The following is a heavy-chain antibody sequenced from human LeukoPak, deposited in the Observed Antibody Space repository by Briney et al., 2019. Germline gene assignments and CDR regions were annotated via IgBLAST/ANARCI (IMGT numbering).Heavy chain of an antibody. J-gene: IGHJ4*02. D-gene: IGHD5-24*01. Sequence: SETLSLTCTVSGGSISSYYWSWIRQPPGKGLEWIGYIYYSGSTNYNPSLKSRVTISVDTSKNQFSLKLGSVTAADTAVYYCARLGYNTPYYFDYWGQGTLVTVSS. CDR2: IYYSGST. V-gene: IGHV4-59*01. CDR3: ARLGYNTPYYFDY. CDR1: GGSISSYY.